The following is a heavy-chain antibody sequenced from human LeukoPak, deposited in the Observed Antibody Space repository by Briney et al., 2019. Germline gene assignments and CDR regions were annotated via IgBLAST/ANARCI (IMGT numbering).Heavy chain of an antibody. CDR3: AKEGLTDYFDY. Sequence: GRSLRLSCAASGFTFSSYAMHWVRQAPGKGLEWVAVISYDGSNKYYADSVKGRFTISRDNSKNTLYLQMNSLRAEDTAVYYCAKEGLTDYFDYWGQGTLVTVSS. CDR1: GFTFSSYA. J-gene: IGHJ4*02. CDR2: ISYDGSNK. V-gene: IGHV3-30-3*01.